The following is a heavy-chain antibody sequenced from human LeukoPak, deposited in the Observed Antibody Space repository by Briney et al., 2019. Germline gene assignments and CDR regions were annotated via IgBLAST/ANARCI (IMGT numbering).Heavy chain of an antibody. CDR2: ISGSGGST. D-gene: IGHD3-22*01. V-gene: IGHV3-23*01. CDR3: AKDAARTMIVVVIGAFDI. J-gene: IGHJ3*02. CDR1: GFTFSSYA. Sequence: HPGGSLRLSCAASGFTFSSYAMSWVRQAPGKGLEWVSAISGSGGSTYYADSVKGRFTISRDNSKNTLYLQMNSLRAEDTAVYYCAKDAARTMIVVVIGAFDIWGQGTMVTVSS.